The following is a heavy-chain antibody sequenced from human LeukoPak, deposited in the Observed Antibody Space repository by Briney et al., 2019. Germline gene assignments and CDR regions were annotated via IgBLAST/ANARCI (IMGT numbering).Heavy chain of an antibody. CDR1: GFTFDDYA. CDR2: ISWNSDYI. V-gene: IGHV3-9*01. J-gene: IGHJ3*02. Sequence: GGSLRLSCAASGFTFDDYAMHWVRQAPGKGLEWVSGISWNSDYIGYADSVKGRFTISRDNAKNSLYLQMNSLRAEDTALYYCAKLGDGMTTPYGFDIWGQGTMVTVSS. CDR3: AKLGDGMTTPYGFDI. D-gene: IGHD4-17*01.